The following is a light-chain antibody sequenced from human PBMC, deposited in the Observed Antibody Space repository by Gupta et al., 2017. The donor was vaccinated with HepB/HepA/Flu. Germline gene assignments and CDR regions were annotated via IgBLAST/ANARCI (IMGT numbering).Light chain of an antibody. CDR1: SSDVVGYNY. Sequence: QSALTQPASVSGSPGQSITISCTGTSSDVVGYNYVSWYQQHPGKAPKLMIYDVSNRPSGVSNRFSGSKSGNTASLTISGLQAEDEADYYCSSCTSSSTLVVFGGGTKLTVL. J-gene: IGLJ2*01. V-gene: IGLV2-14*03. CDR2: DVS. CDR3: SSCTSSSTLVV.